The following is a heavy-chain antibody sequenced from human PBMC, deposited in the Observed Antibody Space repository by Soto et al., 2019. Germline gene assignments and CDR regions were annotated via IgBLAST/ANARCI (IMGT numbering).Heavy chain of an antibody. CDR3: ANDHRGSLTDAFDI. D-gene: IGHD3-10*01. J-gene: IGHJ3*02. Sequence: PGGSLRLSCAASGFTFDDYAMHWVRQAPGKGLEWVSGISWNSGSIGYADSVKGRFTISRDNAKNSLYLQMNSLRAEDTALYYCANDHRGSLTDAFDIWGQGTMVTVSS. V-gene: IGHV3-9*01. CDR1: GFTFDDYA. CDR2: ISWNSGSI.